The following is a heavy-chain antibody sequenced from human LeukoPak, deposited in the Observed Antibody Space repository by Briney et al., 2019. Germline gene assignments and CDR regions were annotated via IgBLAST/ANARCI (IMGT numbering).Heavy chain of an antibody. CDR1: GFTFGDYA. CDR2: IRGEAYGGTT. J-gene: IGHJ4*02. V-gene: IGHV3-49*03. Sequence: GGSLRLSCTASGFTFGDYAMSWFRQAPGKGLEWVGLIRGEAYGGTTEYAASVKGRFTISRDDPKSIAYLQMNSLKTEDTGVYYCTRATSYYDFWSGNYPDYWGQGTLVTVSS. D-gene: IGHD3-3*01. CDR3: TRATSYYDFWSGNYPDY.